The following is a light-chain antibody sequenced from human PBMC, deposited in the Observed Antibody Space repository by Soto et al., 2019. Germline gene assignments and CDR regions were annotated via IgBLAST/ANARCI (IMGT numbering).Light chain of an antibody. V-gene: IGKV3D-15*01. J-gene: IGKJ4*01. Sequence: EPLITQSPATLSASPGERVTISCRASQNINFNLAWYQHKPGQAPRVLLYGASSRASGIPDRFSGSGSGTDFTLTISRLEHDDFAFYSWQQYHNWPPLTFGGGTRVGIK. CDR2: GAS. CDR3: QQYHNWPPLT. CDR1: QNINFN.